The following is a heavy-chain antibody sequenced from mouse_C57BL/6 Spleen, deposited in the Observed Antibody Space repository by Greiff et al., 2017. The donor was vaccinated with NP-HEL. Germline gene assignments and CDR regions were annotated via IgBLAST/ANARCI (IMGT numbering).Heavy chain of an antibody. CDR1: GYTFTSYW. CDR3: ARSALHTGGFAY. J-gene: IGHJ3*01. D-gene: IGHD1-2*01. V-gene: IGHV1-53*01. CDR2: INPSNGGT. Sequence: QVHVKQPGTELVKPGASVKLSCKASGYTFTSYWMHWVKQRPGQGLEWIGNINPSNGGTNYNEKFKSKATLTVDKSSSTAYMQLSSLTSEDSAVYYCARSALHTGGFAYWGQGTLVTVSA.